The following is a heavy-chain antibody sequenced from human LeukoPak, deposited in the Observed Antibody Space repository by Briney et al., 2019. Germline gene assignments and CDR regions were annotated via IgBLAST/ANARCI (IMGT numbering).Heavy chain of an antibody. CDR3: ARDRYGGNYVDS. J-gene: IGHJ4*02. CDR1: GFTFSSYA. D-gene: IGHD4-23*01. V-gene: IGHV3-30-3*01. CDR2: ISYDGSNK. Sequence: GRSLRLSCAASGFTFSSYAMHWVRQAPGKGLEWVAVISYDGSNKYYADSVKGRFTISRDNSKNTLYLQMNSLRAEDTAVYYCARDRYGGNYVDSWGQGTLVTVSS.